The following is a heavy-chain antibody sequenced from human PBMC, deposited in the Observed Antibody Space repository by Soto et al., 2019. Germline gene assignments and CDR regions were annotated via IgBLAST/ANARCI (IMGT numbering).Heavy chain of an antibody. V-gene: IGHV4-59*01. CDR1: GDSISSNS. CDR3: SSDGNPGRWIQPLDS. J-gene: IGHJ4*02. CDR2: IHYNGNT. Sequence: QVQLQVSGPGLVKPSETLSLTCTVSGDSISSNSWSWIRKPPGKGLEWSGNIHYNGNTKYSPSLNTRVPMSVDSSMNHFSLNLITVTTAATAVYFCSSDGNPGRWIQPLDSWCQGTLVTVSS. D-gene: IGHD1-1*01.